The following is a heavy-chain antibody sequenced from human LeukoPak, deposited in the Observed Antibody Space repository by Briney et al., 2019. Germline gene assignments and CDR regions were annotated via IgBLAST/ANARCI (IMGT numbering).Heavy chain of an antibody. CDR1: GAPIMSNY. CDR3: YVESEYGDYDF. D-gene: IGHD4-17*01. Sequence: SETLSLTCTVSGAPIMSNYWSWMRQTPGKGLEWIGYIYHIGRTKYNPSLMGRATILVETSNNQFSLKVTSVTAADTAVYFCYVESEYGDYDFWGQGTLVTVSS. CDR2: IYHIGRT. J-gene: IGHJ4*02. V-gene: IGHV4-59*01.